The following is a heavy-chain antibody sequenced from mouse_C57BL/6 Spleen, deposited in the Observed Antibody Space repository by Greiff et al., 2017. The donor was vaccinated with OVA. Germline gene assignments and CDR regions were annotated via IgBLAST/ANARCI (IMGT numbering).Heavy chain of an antibody. CDR3: ARGGNLYYYAMDY. CDR1: GYTFTSYW. V-gene: IGHV1-50*01. D-gene: IGHD2-1*01. Sequence: QVQLQQPGAELVKPGASVKLSCKASGYTFTSYWMQWVKQRPGQGLEWIGEIDPSDSYTNYNQKFKGKATLTVDTSSSTAYRQLSSLTSDDAAVYYCARGGNLYYYAMDYWGQGTSVTVSS. CDR2: IDPSDSYT. J-gene: IGHJ4*01.